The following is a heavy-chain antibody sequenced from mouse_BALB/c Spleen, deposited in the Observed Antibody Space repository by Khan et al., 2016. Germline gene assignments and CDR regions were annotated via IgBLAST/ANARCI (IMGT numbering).Heavy chain of an antibody. J-gene: IGHJ3*01. CDR1: GFDFSRYW. D-gene: IGHD1-2*01. CDR3: AGLRYYGRFAY. CDR2: INPDSSTI. Sequence: EVKLLESGGGLVQPGGSLKLSCAASGFDFSRYWMSWVRQAPGKGLEWIGEINPDSSTINYTPSLKDKSIITRDNATNTLYLQLSKVRSEDTALYYCAGLRYYGRFAYWGQGTLVTVSA. V-gene: IGHV4-1*02.